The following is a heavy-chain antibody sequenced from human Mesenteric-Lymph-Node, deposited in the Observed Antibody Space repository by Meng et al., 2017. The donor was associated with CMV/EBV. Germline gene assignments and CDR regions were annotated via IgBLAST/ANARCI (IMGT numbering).Heavy chain of an antibody. CDR1: GGSKSSDSYY. J-gene: IGHJ5*02. CDR2: IYYRGNT. Sequence: SETLSLTCTVSGGSKSSDSYYWGWIRQPPGKGLEWIGNIYYRGNTYYNPSLKSRVTISIDTSTDQFSLQLTSVTASDTAVYYCARLGIAALREGFFDPWGQGTLVTVSS. CDR3: ARLGIAALREGFFDP. V-gene: IGHV4-39*01. D-gene: IGHD5-24*01.